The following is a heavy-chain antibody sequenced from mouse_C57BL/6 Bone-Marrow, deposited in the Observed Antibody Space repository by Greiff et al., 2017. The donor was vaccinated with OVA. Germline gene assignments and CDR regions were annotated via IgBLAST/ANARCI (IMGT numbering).Heavy chain of an antibody. CDR2: INPSSGYT. CDR3: ARGPDGSWYCDV. J-gene: IGHJ1*03. D-gene: IGHD2-3*01. V-gene: IGHV1-4*01. CDR1: GYTFTSYT. Sequence: QVQLQQSGAELARPGASVKMSCKASGYTFTSYTMHWVKQRPGQGLEWIGYINPSSGYTQYNQTFKDKATLTADKSSSTASMQLGSLTSEDSAVYYCARGPDGSWYCDVWGTGTTVTVSS.